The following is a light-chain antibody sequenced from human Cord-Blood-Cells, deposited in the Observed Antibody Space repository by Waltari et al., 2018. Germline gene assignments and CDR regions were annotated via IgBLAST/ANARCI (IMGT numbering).Light chain of an antibody. CDR2: EGS. J-gene: IGLJ1*01. Sequence: QSALTQPASVPGSPGKWITISCTGTSSDVGGDNLVSWYQQHPGKAPKLMIDEGSKRPSGVSNRFSGSKSGNPASLAIAGLQAEDEADYYCCSYTGSSTSVFGTGTKVTVL. CDR3: CSYTGSSTSV. V-gene: IGLV2-23*01. CDR1: SSDVGGDNL.